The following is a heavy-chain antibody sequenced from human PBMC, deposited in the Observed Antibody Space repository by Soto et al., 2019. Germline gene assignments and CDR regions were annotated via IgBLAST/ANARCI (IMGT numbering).Heavy chain of an antibody. J-gene: IGHJ3*02. CDR1: GGTFSSYA. D-gene: IGHD3-10*01. CDR3: ARLTTSESYDAFDI. Sequence: GGSVKVSCKASGGTFSSYAISWVRQAPGQGLEWMGGIIPIFGTANYAQKFQGRVTITADESTSPAYMELSSLRSEDTAVYYCARLTTSESYDAFDIWGQGKMVTVSS. CDR2: IIPIFGTA. V-gene: IGHV1-69*13.